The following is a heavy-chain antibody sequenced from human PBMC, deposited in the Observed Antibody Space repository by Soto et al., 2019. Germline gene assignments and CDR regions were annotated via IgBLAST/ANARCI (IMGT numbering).Heavy chain of an antibody. CDR1: GYTFTGYY. V-gene: IGHV1-2*04. D-gene: IGHD6-19*01. CDR3: ASVPGCGCDLDY. CDR2: INPNSGCT. J-gene: IGHJ4*02. Sequence: AAVKVSCKASGYTFTGYYMHWLRQAPGQGLEWMGGINPNSGCTNYAQKFQGWVTMTRDTSISTAYMELSRLRSDDTAVYYCASVPGCGCDLDYWGQGTLVTVSS.